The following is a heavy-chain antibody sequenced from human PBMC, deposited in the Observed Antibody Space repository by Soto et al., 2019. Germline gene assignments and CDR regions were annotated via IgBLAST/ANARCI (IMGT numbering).Heavy chain of an antibody. CDR1: GYSFTSYW. CDR2: IYPGDSDT. J-gene: IGHJ6*02. Sequence: PGESLKISCKGSGYSFTSYWIGWVRQMPGKGLEWMGIIYPGDSDTRYSPSFQGQVTISADKSISTAYLQWSSLKASDTAMYYCARHVLWSGYSLRAFASSYYCTVVRRHGLPVTV. V-gene: IGHV5-51*01. CDR3: ARHVLWSGYSLRAFASSYYCTVV. D-gene: IGHD3-3*01.